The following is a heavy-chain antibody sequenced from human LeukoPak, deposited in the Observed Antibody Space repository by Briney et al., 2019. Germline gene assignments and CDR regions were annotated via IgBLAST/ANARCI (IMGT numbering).Heavy chain of an antibody. CDR1: GYTFTGYY. CDR2: IRYDGNNK. D-gene: IGHD6-13*01. V-gene: IGHV3-30*02. J-gene: IGHJ4*02. Sequence: SCKASGYTFTGYYMHWVRQAPGKGLEWVAFIRYDGNNKYYADSVKGRFTISRDNSKNTLYLQMNSLRAEDTAVYYCAKEPAWMSSNESPGDYWGQGTLVTVSS. CDR3: AKEPAWMSSNESPGDY.